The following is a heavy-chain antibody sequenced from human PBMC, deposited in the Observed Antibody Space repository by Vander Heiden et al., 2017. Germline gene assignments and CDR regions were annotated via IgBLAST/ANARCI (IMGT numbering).Heavy chain of an antibody. Sequence: QVQLQESGPGLVKPSETLSLTCTVPGRSISSFYWSWIRQPPGKGLEWIGYIYYSGSTNDNPSLKSRVTISVDTSKNQFSLKLSSVTAADTAVYYCARHAAQLDDFWSRDYYYYYGMDVWGQGTTVTVSS. D-gene: IGHD3-3*01. J-gene: IGHJ6*02. V-gene: IGHV4-59*08. CDR2: IYYSGST. CDR3: ARHAAQLDDFWSRDYYYYYGMDV. CDR1: GRSISSFY.